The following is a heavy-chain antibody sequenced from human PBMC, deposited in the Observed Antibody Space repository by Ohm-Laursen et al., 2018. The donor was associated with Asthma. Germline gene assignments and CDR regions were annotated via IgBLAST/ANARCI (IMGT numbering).Heavy chain of an antibody. J-gene: IGHJ6*02. V-gene: IGHV3-23*01. CDR2: ISSTGNST. Sequence: SLRLSCSASKFTFSNYAMNWVRQPPGKGLEWVSEISSTGNSTDYADSVKGRFTTSRDNSKSTMYLQMNSLRAEDTAVYYCAKVGLTYYNAMDVWGQGTTVTVSS. CDR1: KFTFSNYA. D-gene: IGHD4/OR15-4a*01. CDR3: AKVGLTYYNAMDV.